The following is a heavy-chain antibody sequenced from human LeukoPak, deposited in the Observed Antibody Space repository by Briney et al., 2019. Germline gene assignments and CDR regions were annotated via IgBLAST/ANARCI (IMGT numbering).Heavy chain of an antibody. CDR3: ARVPTAPLGYCSSTSCPPYFDY. J-gene: IGHJ4*02. CDR1: GYTFTNYG. Sequence: ASVTVSCKASGYTFTNYGISWVRQAPGQGLEWMGWISAYNGNTNYAQKLQGRVTMTTDTSTSTAYIELRSLRSDDTAVYYCARVPTAPLGYCSSTSCPPYFDYWGQGTLVPVSS. CDR2: ISAYNGNT. V-gene: IGHV1-18*01. D-gene: IGHD2-2*01.